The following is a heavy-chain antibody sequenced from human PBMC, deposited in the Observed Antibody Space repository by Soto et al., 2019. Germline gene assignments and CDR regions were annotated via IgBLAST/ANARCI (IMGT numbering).Heavy chain of an antibody. CDR3: ARGGLRSITIFGVVDY. CDR2: ISYDGSNK. V-gene: IGHV3-30-3*01. D-gene: IGHD3-3*01. CDR1: GFTFSSYA. Sequence: GGSMRLSCAASGFTFSSYAMHWVRQAPGKGLEWVAVISYDGSNKYYADSVKGRFTISRDNSKNTLYLQMNSLRAEDTAVYYCARGGLRSITIFGVVDYWGQGTLVTVSS. J-gene: IGHJ4*02.